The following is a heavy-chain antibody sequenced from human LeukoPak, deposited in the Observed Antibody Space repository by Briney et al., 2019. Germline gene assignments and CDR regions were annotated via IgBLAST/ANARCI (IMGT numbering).Heavy chain of an antibody. CDR1: GGSVTSSDYY. D-gene: IGHD2-15*01. CDR3: VSGYCGGGSCYPY. Sequence: TSETLSLTCTVSGGSVTSSDYYWSRIRQPPGKGLEWIGYMYYSGSTFSNPSLKSRLTISVDTSKNQFSLKLSSVTAADTAVYYCVSGYCGGGSCYPYWGQGTLVTVSS. CDR2: MYYSGST. V-gene: IGHV4-30-4*01. J-gene: IGHJ4*02.